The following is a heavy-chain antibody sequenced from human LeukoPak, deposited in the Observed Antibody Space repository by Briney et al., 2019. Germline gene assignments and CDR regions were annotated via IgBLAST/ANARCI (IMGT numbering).Heavy chain of an antibody. J-gene: IGHJ4*02. Sequence: GGSLRLSCAASGFTFSDYYMNWIRQAPGKGLECISYISSSGSTIYYADSVKGRFTISRDNAKNSLYLQMNSLRAEDTAVYYCARDQLVDYGGNSIDYWGQGTLVTVSS. CDR1: GFTFSDYY. V-gene: IGHV3-11*04. D-gene: IGHD4-23*01. CDR3: ARDQLVDYGGNSIDY. CDR2: ISSSGSTI.